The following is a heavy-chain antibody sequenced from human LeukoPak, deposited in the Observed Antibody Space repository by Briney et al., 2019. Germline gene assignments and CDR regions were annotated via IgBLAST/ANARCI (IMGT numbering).Heavy chain of an antibody. Sequence: GASVKVSCKASGGTFSSYAISWVRQAPGQGLEWMGRIIPIFGTANYAQKFQGRVTITTDESTSTAYMELSSLRSEDTAVYYCARDQAIFGVVIDPNGFGYWGQGTLVTVSS. V-gene: IGHV1-69*05. CDR3: ARDQAIFGVVIDPNGFGY. D-gene: IGHD3-3*01. CDR1: GGTFSSYA. J-gene: IGHJ4*02. CDR2: IIPIFGTA.